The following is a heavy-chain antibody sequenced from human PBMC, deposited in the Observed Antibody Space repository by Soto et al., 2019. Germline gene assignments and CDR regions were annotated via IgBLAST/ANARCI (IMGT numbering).Heavy chain of an antibody. CDR2: VNHSGEA. Sequence: SETLSLTCGVYGGSFRNYYWIWVRQPPGKGLEWIGEVNHSGEATYNPSLQSRVTISLDTSRNQFSLKMKSVTVADTALYFCARQVYGDYLGGNWFDPWGRGALVTVSS. D-gene: IGHD4-17*01. CDR3: ARQVYGDYLGGNWFDP. CDR1: GGSFRNYY. J-gene: IGHJ5*02. V-gene: IGHV4-34*01.